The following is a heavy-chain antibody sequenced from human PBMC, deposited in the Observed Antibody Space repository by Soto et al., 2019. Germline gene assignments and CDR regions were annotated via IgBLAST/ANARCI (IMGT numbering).Heavy chain of an antibody. V-gene: IGHV4-31*03. CDR1: GGSISSSGHY. D-gene: IGHD3-10*01. CDR3: ARASGSGNYCFDY. CDR2: IYYSGST. J-gene: IGHJ4*02. Sequence: SETLSLTCTVSGGSISSSGHYWSWIRQHPGKGLEWIGYIYYSGSTYYNPSLKSRVSVSVDTSKNQFSLRLSSVTAADTAVYYCARASGSGNYCFDYWGQGTLVTVSS.